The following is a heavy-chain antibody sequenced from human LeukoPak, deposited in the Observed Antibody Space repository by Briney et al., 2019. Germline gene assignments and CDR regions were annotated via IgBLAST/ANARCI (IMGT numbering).Heavy chain of an antibody. D-gene: IGHD4-23*01. Sequence: ASVKVSCKASGYTFTSYGISWVRQAPGQGLEWMGWISAYNGNTNYAQKVQGRVTMTTDTSTSTAYMELRSLRSDDTAVYYCARVGGPPDTVVKPSRYLFDYWGQGTLVTVSS. V-gene: IGHV1-18*01. CDR3: ARVGGPPDTVVKPSRYLFDY. CDR1: GYTFTSYG. J-gene: IGHJ4*02. CDR2: ISAYNGNT.